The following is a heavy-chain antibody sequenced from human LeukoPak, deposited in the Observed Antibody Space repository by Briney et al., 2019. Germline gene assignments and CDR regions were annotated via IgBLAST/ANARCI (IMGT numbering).Heavy chain of an antibody. Sequence: PGGSLRLSCAASGFTFGTYGMYWVRQAPGKALEWVAVILYDGSNKYYADSVKGRFTISRDNSKNTLYLQMNSLRAEDTAVYYCAKGYSSSWYSSYFEYWGQGTLVTVSS. CDR2: ILYDGSNK. CDR3: AKGYSSSWYSSYFEY. J-gene: IGHJ4*02. V-gene: IGHV3-30*18. D-gene: IGHD6-13*01. CDR1: GFTFGTYG.